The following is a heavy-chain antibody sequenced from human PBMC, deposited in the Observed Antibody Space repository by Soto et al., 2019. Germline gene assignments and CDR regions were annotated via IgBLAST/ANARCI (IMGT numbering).Heavy chain of an antibody. CDR1: AYTFTSYG. Sequence: ASVKVSCKASAYTFTSYGISWVRQAPGQGLEWMGWISAYNGNTNYAQKLQGRFTMTSDTSTSTAFMELRSLRSDDTAVYYCARVVIGNWFDPWGQGTLVTVSS. CDR3: ARVVIGNWFDP. D-gene: IGHD3-22*01. J-gene: IGHJ5*02. V-gene: IGHV1-18*01. CDR2: ISAYNGNT.